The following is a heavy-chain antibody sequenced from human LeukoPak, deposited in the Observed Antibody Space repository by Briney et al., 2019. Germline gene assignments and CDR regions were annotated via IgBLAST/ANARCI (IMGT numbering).Heavy chain of an antibody. J-gene: IGHJ4*02. D-gene: IGHD6-13*01. V-gene: IGHV4-4*02. CDR3: ARAPCSSSWLFDY. Sequence: PSETLSLTCAVSGGSISSSNWWSWVRQPPGKGLEWIGEIYHSGSTNYNPSLKSRVTISVDKSKNQFSLKLSSVTAADTAVYYCARAPCSSSWLFDYWGQGTLVTVSS. CDR1: GGSISSSNW. CDR2: IYHSGST.